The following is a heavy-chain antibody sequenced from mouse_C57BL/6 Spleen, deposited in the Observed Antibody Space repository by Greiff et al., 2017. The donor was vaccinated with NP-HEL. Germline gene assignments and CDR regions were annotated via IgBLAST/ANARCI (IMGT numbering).Heavy chain of an antibody. CDR1: GYTFTSYG. V-gene: IGHV1-81*01. CDR2: IYPRSGNT. J-gene: IGHJ4*01. D-gene: IGHD2-1*01. Sequence: VKLMESGAELARPGASVKLSCKASGYTFTSYGISWVKQRPGQGLEWIGEIYPRSGNTYYNEKFKGKATLTADKSSSTAYMELRSLTSEDSAVYFCARSAYGNWDYYAMDYWGQGTSVTVSS. CDR3: ARSAYGNWDYYAMDY.